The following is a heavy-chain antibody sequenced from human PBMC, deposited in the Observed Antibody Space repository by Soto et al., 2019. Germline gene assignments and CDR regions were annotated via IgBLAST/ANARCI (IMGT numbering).Heavy chain of an antibody. CDR3: AKTKIATGGSAYDC. D-gene: IGHD6-13*01. V-gene: IGHV3-23*01. CDR1: GFTFSNYG. J-gene: IGHJ4*02. CDR2: IGVSAANT. Sequence: EVQLLESGGGLVQPGGSLRLSCAASGFTFSNYGMTWVRQAPGKGLEWVSAIGVSAANTYYADSVKGRFTISRDNSKNTLYLEMNSLRVWDTAVYYCAKTKIATGGSAYDCWGQGTMVSVSS.